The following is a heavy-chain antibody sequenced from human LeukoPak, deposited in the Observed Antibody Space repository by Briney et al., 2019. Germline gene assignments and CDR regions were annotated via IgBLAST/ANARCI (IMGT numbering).Heavy chain of an antibody. Sequence: GGSPRLSCAASGFTFSSYEMNWVRQAPGKGLEWVSYIASGGGANRFYSESVKGRFTISRDNAKNSLYLHMNSLRAEDTGVYYCARIGTTTRGPAGLDVWGQGTTVTVSS. CDR3: ARIGTTTRGPAGLDV. CDR2: IASGGGANR. J-gene: IGHJ6*02. CDR1: GFTFSSYE. V-gene: IGHV3-48*03. D-gene: IGHD2/OR15-2a*01.